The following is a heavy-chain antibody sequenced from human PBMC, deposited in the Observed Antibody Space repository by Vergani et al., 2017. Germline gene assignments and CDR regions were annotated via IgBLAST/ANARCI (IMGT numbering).Heavy chain of an antibody. Sequence: EVQLLESGGGLVQPGGSLRLSCAASGFTFSSYSMNWVRQAPGKGLEWVSSISSSSSYIYYADSVKGRFTISRDNAKNSLYLQMNSLRAEDTAVYYCAAMRDRAAAGVSDWGQGTLVTVSS. J-gene: IGHJ4*02. D-gene: IGHD6-13*01. CDR2: ISSSSSYI. CDR3: AAMRDRAAAGVSD. CDR1: GFTFSSYS. V-gene: IGHV3-21*01.